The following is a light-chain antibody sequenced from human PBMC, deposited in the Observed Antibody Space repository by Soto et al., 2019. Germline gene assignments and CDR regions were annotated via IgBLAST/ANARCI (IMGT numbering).Light chain of an antibody. CDR2: DAS. Sequence: EIVLTQSPATLSLSPGERATLSCRASQSVSSYLAWYQQKPGQAPRLLIYDASNRATGIPARFSGSWSGTDFTLTISSLQSEDFAVYYCQQYNNWLWTFGQGTNVEIK. CDR1: QSVSSY. J-gene: IGKJ1*01. CDR3: QQYNNWLWT. V-gene: IGKV3-11*01.